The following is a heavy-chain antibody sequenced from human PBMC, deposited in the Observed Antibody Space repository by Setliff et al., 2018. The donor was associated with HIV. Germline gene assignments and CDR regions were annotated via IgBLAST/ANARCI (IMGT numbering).Heavy chain of an antibody. D-gene: IGHD2-8*01. J-gene: IGHJ2*01. CDR3: ARGRGVFDL. V-gene: IGHV3-7*01. CDR1: GFIFNTYW. Sequence: GESLKISCSPSGFIFNTYWMTWVRQAPGRGLEWVANIKQDESEKNYVDSVEGRFTISRDNAKYSLYLQMANLRVEDTAVYFCARGRGVFDLWGRGTLVTVSS. CDR2: IKQDESEK.